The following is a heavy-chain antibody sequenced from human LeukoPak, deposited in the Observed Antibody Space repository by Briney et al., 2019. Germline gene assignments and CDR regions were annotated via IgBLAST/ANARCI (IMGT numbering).Heavy chain of an antibody. CDR1: GCNSRGDS. CDR3: ARGLYYYDSSGYYYLGY. V-gene: IGHV3-23*01. D-gene: IGHD3-22*01. CDR2: LTGSGATT. J-gene: IGHJ4*02. Sequence: PGGCLRLSWAKAGCNSRGDSMSFGRQAPGRRLQWVSGLTGSGATTYYADSVEGRFTISRDNAKNSLYLQMNSLRAEDTALYYCARGLYYYDSSGYYYLGYWGQGTLVTVSA.